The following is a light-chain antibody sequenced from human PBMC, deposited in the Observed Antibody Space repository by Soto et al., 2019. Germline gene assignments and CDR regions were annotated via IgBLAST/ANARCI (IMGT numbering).Light chain of an antibody. CDR3: QQYNSYSPT. CDR1: QSISSW. Sequence: DIQMTQSPSTLSASVGDRVTITCLASQSISSWLAWFQQKPGKAPKLLMYDASSLESGVPSRFSGSGSGTEFTLTISSLQPGDSATYYCQQYNSYSPTFGQGTKVDIK. J-gene: IGKJ1*01. V-gene: IGKV1-5*01. CDR2: DAS.